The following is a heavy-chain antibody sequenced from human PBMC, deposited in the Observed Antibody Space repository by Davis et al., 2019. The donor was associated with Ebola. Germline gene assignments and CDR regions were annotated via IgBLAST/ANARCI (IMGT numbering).Heavy chain of an antibody. J-gene: IGHJ4*02. Sequence: GESLKISCAASGFTFSGSVMHWVRQASGKGLEWVGRIRSKANSYATAYAASVKGRFTISRDDSKNTAYLQMNSLKTEDTAVYYCTQGNGPQGDYWGQGTLVTVSS. V-gene: IGHV3-73*01. CDR3: TQGNGPQGDY. CDR1: GFTFSGSV. D-gene: IGHD2-8*01. CDR2: IRSKANSYAT.